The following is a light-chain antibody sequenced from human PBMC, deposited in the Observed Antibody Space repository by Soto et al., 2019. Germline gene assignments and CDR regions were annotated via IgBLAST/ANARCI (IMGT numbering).Light chain of an antibody. CDR1: ETINGW. CDR2: RAS. V-gene: IGKV1-5*03. CDR3: QQYNSYFFT. J-gene: IGKJ3*01. Sequence: DNQMTQSPSTLSASVGDRVNITCRASETINGWLAWYQQKPGKAPKLLISRASDLQTGVPTRFSGSESGTEFTLTISSLQTDDFATYYCQQYNSYFFTFGSGTKVDVK.